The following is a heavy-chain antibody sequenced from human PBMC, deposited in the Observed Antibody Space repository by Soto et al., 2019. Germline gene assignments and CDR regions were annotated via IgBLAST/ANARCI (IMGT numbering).Heavy chain of an antibody. CDR1: GFTFTNSA. Sequence: SVKVSCKASGFTFTNSAVHWVRQARGQRLEWIGWIVVGSGNTNYAQKFQERVTITRDMSTTTAYMELSSLRSEDTAVYYCATDKGDSYGYGNYWGQGTLVTVYS. CDR2: IVVGSGNT. J-gene: IGHJ4*02. D-gene: IGHD5-18*01. V-gene: IGHV1-58*01. CDR3: ATDKGDSYGYGNY.